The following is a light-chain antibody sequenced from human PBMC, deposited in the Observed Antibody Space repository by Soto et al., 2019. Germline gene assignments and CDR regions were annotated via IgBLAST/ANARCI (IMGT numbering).Light chain of an antibody. Sequence: DIQITQSPSALSASVGDTVTVTCRASQAIGDHLAWFQQQPGKVPQRLNYSVSTLHTEAPSRFSGSGSETDCTLTITNLQPEDFASYFCLQHYSYPPTFGGGT. CDR2: SVS. CDR3: LQHYSYPPT. J-gene: IGKJ4*01. V-gene: IGKV1-17*03. CDR1: QAIGDH.